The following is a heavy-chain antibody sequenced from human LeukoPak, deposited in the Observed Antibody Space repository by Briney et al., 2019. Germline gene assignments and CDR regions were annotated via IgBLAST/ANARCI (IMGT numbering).Heavy chain of an antibody. CDR3: ARQDDYSFDY. CDR1: GFTFSTFT. Sequence: SGRSLRLSCAASGFTFSTFTMHWVRQAPGKGLEWVAVISYDGSNKNYADSVKGRFTISRDNSKNTLYPQMNSLRGEDTALYYCARQDDYSFDYWGQGTLVPVSS. CDR2: ISYDGSNK. D-gene: IGHD4-11*01. V-gene: IGHV3-30*04. J-gene: IGHJ4*02.